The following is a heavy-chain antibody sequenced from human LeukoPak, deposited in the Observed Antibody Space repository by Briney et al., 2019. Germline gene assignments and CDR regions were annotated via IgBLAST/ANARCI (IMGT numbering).Heavy chain of an antibody. D-gene: IGHD6-6*01. CDR2: IYTSGST. CDR1: GGSISSYY. CDR3: ARMFSRSSPRFEY. V-gene: IGHV4-4*09. Sequence: PSETLSLTCTVSGGSISSYYWNWIRQPPGKGLEWIGFIYTSGSTNYSPSLRSRVTISVDTAKNQFSLKPGSLTAADTAVYYCARMFSRSSPRFEYWGQGTLVTVSS. J-gene: IGHJ4*02.